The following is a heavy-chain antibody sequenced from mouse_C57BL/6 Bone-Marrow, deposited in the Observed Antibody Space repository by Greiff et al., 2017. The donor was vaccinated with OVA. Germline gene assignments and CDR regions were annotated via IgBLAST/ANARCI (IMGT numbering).Heavy chain of an antibody. Sequence: EVQLVESGGDLVKPGGSLKLSCAASGFTFSSYGMSWVRQTPDKRLEWVATISSGGSYTYYPDSVKGRFTISRDNAKNTLYLQMSSLKSEDTAMYYCARQRITTVVDYYAMDYWGQGTSVTVSS. CDR3: ARQRITTVVDYYAMDY. CDR2: ISSGGSYT. J-gene: IGHJ4*01. D-gene: IGHD1-1*01. V-gene: IGHV5-6*01. CDR1: GFTFSSYG.